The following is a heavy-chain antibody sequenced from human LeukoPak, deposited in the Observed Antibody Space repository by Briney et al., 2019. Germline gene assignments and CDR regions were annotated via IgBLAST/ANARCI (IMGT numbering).Heavy chain of an antibody. J-gene: IGHJ4*02. Sequence: ASVKVSCKASGYTFTSYYMHWVRQAPGQGLEWMGIINPSGGSTSYAQKFQGRVTMARDTSTSTVYLGLNSLRSEDTAVYYCARGGCSTTSCYHFDSWGQRTLVTVSS. CDR3: ARGGCSTTSCYHFDS. CDR2: INPSGGST. CDR1: GYTFTSYY. D-gene: IGHD2-2*01. V-gene: IGHV1-46*01.